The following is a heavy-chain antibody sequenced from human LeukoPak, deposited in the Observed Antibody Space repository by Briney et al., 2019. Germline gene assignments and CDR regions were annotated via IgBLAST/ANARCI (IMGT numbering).Heavy chain of an antibody. CDR3: ARHRLARGRLTAFDI. CDR2: IYYSGST. Sequence: ETLSLTCTVSGGSISSSSYYWGWIRQPPGKGLEWIGSIYYSGSTYYNPSLKSRVTISLDTSKNQFSLRLSSVTAADTAVYYCARHRLARGRLTAFDIWGQGTMVTVSS. J-gene: IGHJ3*02. CDR1: GGSISSSSYY. D-gene: IGHD3-10*01. V-gene: IGHV4-39*01.